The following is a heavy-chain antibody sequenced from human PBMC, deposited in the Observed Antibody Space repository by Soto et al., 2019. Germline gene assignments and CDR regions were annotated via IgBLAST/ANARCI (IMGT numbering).Heavy chain of an antibody. CDR2: INSYNGDT. V-gene: IGHV1-18*04. CDR1: GYDFIGHG. CDR3: ARDQWLKVPAVVGDKFDS. Sequence: QVQLVQSGGKEKKPGASVKVSCKASGYDFIGHGISWVRQARGQGLEWMGWINSYNGDTKYARKYQDRITLTKDKSTRTVYMELTSLRSDDTAVYYCARDQWLKVPAVVGDKFDSWGQGTLVTVSS. J-gene: IGHJ5*01. D-gene: IGHD6-19*01.